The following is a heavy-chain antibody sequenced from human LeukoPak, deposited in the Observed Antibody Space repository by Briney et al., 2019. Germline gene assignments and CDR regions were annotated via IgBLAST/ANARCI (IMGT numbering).Heavy chain of an antibody. J-gene: IGHJ4*02. CDR3: ARAREWLEIFDY. CDR1: GFTFDDYG. CDR2: INWNGGST. Sequence: PGGSLRLSCAASGFTFDDYGMSWVRQAPGKGLEWVSGINWNGGSTGYADSVKGRFTISRDNSKNTLYLQMNSLRAEDTAVYYCARAREWLEIFDYWGQGTLVTVSS. D-gene: IGHD6-19*01. V-gene: IGHV3-20*04.